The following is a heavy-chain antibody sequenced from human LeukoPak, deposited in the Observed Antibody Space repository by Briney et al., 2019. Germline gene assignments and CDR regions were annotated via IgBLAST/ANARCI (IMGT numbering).Heavy chain of an antibody. J-gene: IGHJ4*02. V-gene: IGHV4-34*01. D-gene: IGHD3-10*01. CDR2: INHSGST. CDR1: GGSFSGYY. CDR3: ARGGAYYYGTGSYYYDY. Sequence: SETLSLTCAVYGGSFSGYYWIWIRQPPGKGLEWIGEINHSGSTNYNPSLKSRVTISVDTPKNQFSLKLSSVTAADTAVYYCARGGAYYYGTGSYYYDYWGQGTLVTVSS.